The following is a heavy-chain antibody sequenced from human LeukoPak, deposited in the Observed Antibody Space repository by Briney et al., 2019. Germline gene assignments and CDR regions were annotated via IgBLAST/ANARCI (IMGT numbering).Heavy chain of an antibody. J-gene: IGHJ6*03. V-gene: IGHV4-38-2*02. CDR1: GYSISSGYY. D-gene: IGHD3-3*01. Sequence: SETLSLTCTVSGYSISSGYYWGWIRQPPGKGLEWIGSIYHSGSTYYNPSLKSRVTISVDTSKNQFSLKLSSVTAADTAVYYCARDGFGGKLLYYDFWSGYSYMDVWGKGTTVTVSS. CDR3: ARDGFGGKLLYYDFWSGYSYMDV. CDR2: IYHSGST.